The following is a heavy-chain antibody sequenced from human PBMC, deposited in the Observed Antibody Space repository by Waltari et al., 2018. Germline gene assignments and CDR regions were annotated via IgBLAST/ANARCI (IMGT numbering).Heavy chain of an antibody. CDR2: SIPSLGTA. CDR3: ARVTMVQGGILPRPHDAFDI. D-gene: IGHD3-10*01. J-gene: IGHJ3*02. CDR1: GGTFRSYA. Sequence: QVQLVQSGAEVKKPGSSVKVSCKASGGTFRSYAISWVRQAPGQGLEWMGGSIPSLGTANYAQKFQGRVTITADESTSTAYMELSSLRSEDTAVYYCARVTMVQGGILPRPHDAFDIWGQGTMVTVSS. V-gene: IGHV1-69*13.